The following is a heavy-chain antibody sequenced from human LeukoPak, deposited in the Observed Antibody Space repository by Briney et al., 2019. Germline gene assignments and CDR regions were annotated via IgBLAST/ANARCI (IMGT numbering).Heavy chain of an antibody. Sequence: GRSLRLSCAASGFTFSSYGMHWVRQAPGKGLEWVAVISYDGSNKYYADSVKGRFTISRDNSKNTLYLQMNSLRAEDTAVYYCAKFGWSQNYFDYWGQGTLVTVSS. CDR2: ISYDGSNK. D-gene: IGHD3-3*01. CDR3: AKFGWSQNYFDY. V-gene: IGHV3-30*18. CDR1: GFTFSSYG. J-gene: IGHJ4*02.